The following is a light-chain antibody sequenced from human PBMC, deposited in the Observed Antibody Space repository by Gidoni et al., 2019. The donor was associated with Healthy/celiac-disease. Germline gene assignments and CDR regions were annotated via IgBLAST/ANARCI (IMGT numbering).Light chain of an antibody. J-gene: IGKJ1*01. CDR2: DAS. CDR3: QQYNSYSPET. V-gene: IGKV1-5*01. Sequence: PSTLSASVGDRVTITCRASQSISSWLAWYQQKPGKAPKLLIYDASSLESGVPSRFSGSVSGTEFTLTISSLQPDAFATYYCQQYNSYSPETFGQGTKVEIK. CDR1: QSISSW.